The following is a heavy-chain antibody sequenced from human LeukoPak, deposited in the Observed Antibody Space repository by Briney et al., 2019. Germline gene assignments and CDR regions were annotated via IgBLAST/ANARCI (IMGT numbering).Heavy chain of an antibody. J-gene: IGHJ6*03. D-gene: IGHD2/OR15-2a*01. V-gene: IGHV1-24*01. CDR1: GYTLTELS. CDR3: ATVNSTVRDYYYYYYMDV. Sequence: ASVKVSCKVSGYTLTELSMHWVRQAPGKGLEWMGGFDPEDGETIYAQKFQGRVTMTEDTSTDTAYMELSSLRSEDTAVYYCATVNSTVRDYYYYYYMDVWGKGTTVTVSS. CDR2: FDPEDGET.